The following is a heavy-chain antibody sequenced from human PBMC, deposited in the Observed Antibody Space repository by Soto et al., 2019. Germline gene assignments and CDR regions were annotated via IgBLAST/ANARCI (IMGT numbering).Heavy chain of an antibody. V-gene: IGHV4-31*03. J-gene: IGHJ5*02. Sequence: PSETLSLTCTVPGGSISSGGYYWSWIRQHPGKGLEWIGYIYYSGSTYYNPSLKSRVTISVDTSKNQFSLKLSSVTAADTAVYYCARERLLSTIAPNNRFDPWGQGTLVTVSS. CDR3: ARERLLSTIAPNNRFDP. D-gene: IGHD2-15*01. CDR2: IYYSGST. CDR1: GGSISSGGYY.